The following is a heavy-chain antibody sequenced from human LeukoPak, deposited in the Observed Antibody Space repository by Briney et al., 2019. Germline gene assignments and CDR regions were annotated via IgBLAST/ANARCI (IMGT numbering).Heavy chain of an antibody. D-gene: IGHD2-8*01. Sequence: PGGSLRLSCAASGFTFTNHWMNWVRQAPGKGLEWVANIKADGSERNYVDSVKGRFTISRDNAKKSLYLQMNSLRAEDTAVYFGVGNGHHYDYWSQGALVTVSS. CDR3: VGNGHHYDY. CDR1: GFTFTNHW. J-gene: IGHJ4*02. V-gene: IGHV3-7*01. CDR2: IKADGSER.